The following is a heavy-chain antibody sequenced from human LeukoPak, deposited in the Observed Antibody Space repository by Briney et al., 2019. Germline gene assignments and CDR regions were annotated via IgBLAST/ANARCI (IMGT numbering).Heavy chain of an antibody. V-gene: IGHV4-39*02. CDR1: GGSIRSSSYY. CDR3: ARERTGIQLPKMDNYYYMDV. Sequence: ASETLSLTCTVSGGSIRSSSYYWGWIRQPPGKGPEWIGSIHYSGSTYYNPSLKSRVTISVDTSKNQFSLKLSSVTAADTAVYYCARERTGIQLPKMDNYYYMDVWGKGTTVTISS. D-gene: IGHD5-18*01. J-gene: IGHJ6*03. CDR2: IHYSGST.